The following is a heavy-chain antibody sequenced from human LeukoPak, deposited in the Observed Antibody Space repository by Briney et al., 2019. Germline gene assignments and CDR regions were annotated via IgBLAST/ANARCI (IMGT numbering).Heavy chain of an antibody. CDR2: IRSKANSYAT. V-gene: IGHV3-73*01. J-gene: IGHJ5*02. CDR3: TRNDDFWSGYSLT. D-gene: IGHD3-3*01. Sequence: GGSLRLSCAASGFTFSGSAMHWVRQASGKGLEWVGRIRSKANSYATAYAASVKGRFTISRDDSKNTAYLQMNSLKTEDTAVYCCTRNDDFWSGYSLTWGQGTLVTVSS. CDR1: GFTFSGSA.